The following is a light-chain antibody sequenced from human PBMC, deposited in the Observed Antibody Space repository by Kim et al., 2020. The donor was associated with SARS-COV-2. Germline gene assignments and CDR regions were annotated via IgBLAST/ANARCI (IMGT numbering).Light chain of an antibody. V-gene: IGLV2-23*02. CDR3: CSYTGISTLV. Sequence: GQSITISCTGTSSDVGIYNLISWYQQYPGKGPTLMIYEVNKRPSGVSNRFSGSKSGNTASLTISGLQGEDEADYYCCSYTGISTLVFGGGTQLTVL. J-gene: IGLJ3*02. CDR1: SSDVGIYNL. CDR2: EVN.